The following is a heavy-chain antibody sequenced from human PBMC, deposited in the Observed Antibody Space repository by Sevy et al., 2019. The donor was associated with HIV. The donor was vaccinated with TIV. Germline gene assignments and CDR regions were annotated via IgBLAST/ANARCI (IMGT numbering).Heavy chain of an antibody. CDR2: IKSKTDGGTT. V-gene: IGHV3-15*01. Sequence: GGSLRLSCTASGFTFSNAWMSWVRQAPGKGLEWVGRIKSKTDGGTTDYAAPVKGRFTNSRDDSKNTRYLQMNSLKTEDTAVYYWTTGSRSEEAYYYYYGMDVWGQATTVTDS. CDR1: GFTFSNAW. CDR3: TTGSRSEEAYYYYYGMDV. J-gene: IGHJ6*02.